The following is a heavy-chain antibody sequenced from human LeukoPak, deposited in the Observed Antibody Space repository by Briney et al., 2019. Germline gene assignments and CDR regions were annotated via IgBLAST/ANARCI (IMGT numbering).Heavy chain of an antibody. CDR3: AREEESSVWSFDY. J-gene: IGHJ4*02. CDR2: IYKSGSA. V-gene: IGHV4-39*02. D-gene: IGHD6-19*01. Sequence: PSETLSLTCTVSGDSISSNNYYWGWIRQPPGKGLEWIGSIYKSGSAYYNPSLKSRVTISVDTSKNQFSLKLSSVIAADTAVYFCAREEESSVWSFDYWGQGILVTVSS. CDR1: GDSISSNNYY.